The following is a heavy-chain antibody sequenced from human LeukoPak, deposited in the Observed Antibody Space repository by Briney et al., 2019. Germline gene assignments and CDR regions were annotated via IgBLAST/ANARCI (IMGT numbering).Heavy chain of an antibody. Sequence: GGSLRLSCAASGFTFNRNAMSWVRQAPGKGLEWVSTIGGSDERTFYADSVEGRFTISRDNAKNSLYLQMNILRAEDTAVFYCLSGSGHCGQGALVTVSS. V-gene: IGHV3-23*01. D-gene: IGHD3-10*01. J-gene: IGHJ4*02. CDR2: IGGSDERT. CDR3: LSGSGH. CDR1: GFTFNRNA.